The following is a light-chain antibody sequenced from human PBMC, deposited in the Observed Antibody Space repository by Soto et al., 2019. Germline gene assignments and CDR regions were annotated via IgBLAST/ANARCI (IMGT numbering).Light chain of an antibody. CDR1: QSISSY. V-gene: IGKV1-39*01. Sequence: DIQMTQSPSSLSASVGDRVTITCRASQSISSYLNWYQQKPGKAPKLLIYAASSLQSGVPSRFSGSGSGTDFPLTISSLQPEDFATYYCQQSYSTLPMYTFGQGTKLEIK. CDR2: AAS. CDR3: QQSYSTLPMYT. J-gene: IGKJ2*01.